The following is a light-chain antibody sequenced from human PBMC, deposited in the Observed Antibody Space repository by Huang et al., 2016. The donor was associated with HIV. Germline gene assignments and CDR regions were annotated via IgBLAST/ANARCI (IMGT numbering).Light chain of an antibody. CDR1: QSVSSN. CDR3: QQNNNWPPLFT. V-gene: IGKV3-15*01. J-gene: IGKJ3*01. Sequence: EIVMTQSPATLSASPGERATLSCRASQSVSSNLAWYQQKPGQAPRLLIYGAFTRATGIPARFSGSGSGTEFTLTISSLQSEDFAVYYCQQNNNWPPLFTFGPGTKVDIK. CDR2: GAF.